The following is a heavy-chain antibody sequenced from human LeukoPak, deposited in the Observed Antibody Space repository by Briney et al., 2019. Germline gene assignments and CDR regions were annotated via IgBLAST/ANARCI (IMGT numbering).Heavy chain of an antibody. Sequence: ASVKVSCKASGYTFTHYGISWVRQAPGQGLEWMGWINPNSGGTNYSQKFQGRVTMTRDTSISTAYMELSRLRSDDTAVYFCASGKGSYWGQGTLVTVSS. CDR3: ASGKGSY. CDR2: INPNSGGT. J-gene: IGHJ4*02. V-gene: IGHV1-2*02. CDR1: GYTFTHYG.